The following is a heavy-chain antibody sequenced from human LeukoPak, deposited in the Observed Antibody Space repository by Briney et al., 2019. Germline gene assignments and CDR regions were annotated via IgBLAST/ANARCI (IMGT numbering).Heavy chain of an antibody. Sequence: SGGSLRLSCAVSGITLSNYGMSWVRQAPGKGLDWVAGISDSGGRTKYADSVKGRFTISRDNSKNTLYLQMNSLRAEDTAVYFCAKRGVVIRVILVGFHKEAYYFDSWGQGALVTVSS. V-gene: IGHV3-23*01. CDR1: GITLSNYG. CDR3: AKRGVVIRVILVGFHKEAYYFDS. D-gene: IGHD3-22*01. CDR2: ISDSGGRT. J-gene: IGHJ4*02.